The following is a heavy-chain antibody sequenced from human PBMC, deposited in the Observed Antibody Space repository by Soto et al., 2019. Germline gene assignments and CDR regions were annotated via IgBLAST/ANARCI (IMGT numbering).Heavy chain of an antibody. CDR2: ISSSSSTI. V-gene: IGHV3-48*01. CDR1: GFTFSSYS. D-gene: IGHD4-17*01. CDR3: ARTDFDYGDYKLDY. Sequence: HPGGSLRLSCAASGFTFSSYSMNWVRQAPGKGLEWVSYISSSSSTIYYADSVKGRFTISRDNAKNSLYLQMNSLRAEDTAVYYCARTDFDYGDYKLDYWGQGALVTVSS. J-gene: IGHJ4*02.